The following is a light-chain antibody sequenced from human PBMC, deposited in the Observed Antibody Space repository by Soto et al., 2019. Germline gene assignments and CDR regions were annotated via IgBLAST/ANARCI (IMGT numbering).Light chain of an antibody. CDR1: QSVATN. Sequence: ILLTQSPATLSVSPGERATLSCRASQSVATNLAWYQQKPGQAPRLIIYDASTRANGIPARFSGSVSGTEFILTVSSLQSEDFGVYYCQQYNNWPPITFGQGTRLEIK. V-gene: IGKV3D-15*01. J-gene: IGKJ5*01. CDR2: DAS. CDR3: QQYNNWPPIT.